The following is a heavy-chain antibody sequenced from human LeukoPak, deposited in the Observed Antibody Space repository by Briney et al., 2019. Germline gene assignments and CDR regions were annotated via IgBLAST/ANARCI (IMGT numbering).Heavy chain of an antibody. V-gene: IGHV2-70*11. CDR3: ARKRLGYYDSGGYADY. CDR1: GGSFSGYY. D-gene: IGHD3-22*01. CDR2: IDWDDDK. Sequence: TLSLTCAVYGGSFSGYYWSWIRQPPGKALEWLARIDWDDDKYYSTSLKTRLTISKDTSKNQVVLRMTNMDPVDTATCYCARKRLGYYDSGGYADYWGQGTLVTVSS. J-gene: IGHJ4*02.